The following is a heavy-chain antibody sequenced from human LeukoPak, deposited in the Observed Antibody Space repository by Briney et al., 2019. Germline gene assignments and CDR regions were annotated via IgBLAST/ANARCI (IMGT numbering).Heavy chain of an antibody. CDR2: IYYSGTT. V-gene: IGHV4-39*01. CDR1: GGSVSSSSYY. J-gene: IGHJ4*02. Sequence: SETLSLTCTVSGGSVSSSSYYWGWIRQPPGKGLEWIGSIYYSGTTYYNPSLKSRVTISVDTSKNQFSLKLRSVTAADTAVYYCARHSQYSYSLLYFFDFWGQGTLVTVSS. CDR3: ARHSQYSYSLLYFFDF. D-gene: IGHD5-18*01.